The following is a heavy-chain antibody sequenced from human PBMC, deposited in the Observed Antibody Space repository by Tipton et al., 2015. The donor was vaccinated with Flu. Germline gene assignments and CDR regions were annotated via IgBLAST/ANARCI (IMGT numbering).Heavy chain of an antibody. CDR2: IYTSGST. Sequence: LRLSCTVSGGSISSGSYYWSWIRQPAGKGLEWIGRIYTSGSTNYNPPLKSRVTISVDTSKNQFSLKLSSVTAADTAVYYCARDYGGHIYYWGQGTLVTVSS. CDR3: ARDYGGHIYY. V-gene: IGHV4-61*02. J-gene: IGHJ4*02. D-gene: IGHD2-21*01. CDR1: GGSISSGSYY.